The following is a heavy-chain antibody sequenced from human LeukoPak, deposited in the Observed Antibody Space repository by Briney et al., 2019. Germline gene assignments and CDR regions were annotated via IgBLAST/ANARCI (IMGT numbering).Heavy chain of an antibody. CDR1: GFTFSSYG. J-gene: IGHJ4*02. CDR2: ISYDGSNK. D-gene: IGHD2-8*01. V-gene: IGHV3-30*18. CDR3: AKDLGYCTLDY. Sequence: HPGGSLRLTCADSGFTFSSYGMHWVRQAPGKGLEWVAVISYDGSNKYYADSVKGRFTISRDNSKNTLYLQMNSLRAEDTAVYYCAKDLGYCTLDYWGQGTLVTVSS.